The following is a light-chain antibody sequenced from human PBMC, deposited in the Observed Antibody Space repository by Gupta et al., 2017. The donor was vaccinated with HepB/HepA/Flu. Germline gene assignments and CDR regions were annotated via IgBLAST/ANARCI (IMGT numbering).Light chain of an antibody. V-gene: IGLV2-14*03. CDR3: NSYTTRSTVL. CDR2: GVN. Sequence: QSALTQPASVSGSPGQSITISCTGTSSDVGAWDHVSWYQHHPGKAPKLIIYGVNSRPSGVSTRLSGSKSGNTASLSISGLQAEDEADYYCNSYTTRSTVLFGGGTKLTVL. J-gene: IGLJ2*01. CDR1: SSDVGAWDH.